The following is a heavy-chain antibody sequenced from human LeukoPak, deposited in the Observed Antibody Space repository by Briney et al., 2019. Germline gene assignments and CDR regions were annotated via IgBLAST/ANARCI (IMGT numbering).Heavy chain of an antibody. CDR2: INPNSSGT. CDR1: GYTFTGCY. CDR3: ARDRTRTGYSSGWYYDY. D-gene: IGHD6-19*01. V-gene: IGHV1-2*02. J-gene: IGHJ4*02. Sequence: ASVKVSCKASGYTFTGCYMHWVRQAPGQGLEWMGLINPNSSGTNYAQKFQSRVTMTRETSISTASTELSRLRSDDTAVSFCARDRTRTGYSSGWYYDYWGQGTLVTVSS.